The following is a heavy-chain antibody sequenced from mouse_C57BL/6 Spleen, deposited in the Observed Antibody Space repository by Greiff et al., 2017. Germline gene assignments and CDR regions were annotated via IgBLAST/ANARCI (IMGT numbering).Heavy chain of an antibody. J-gene: IGHJ2*01. Sequence: QVHVKQSGAELVKPGASVKMSCKASGYTFTTYPIEWMKQNHGKSLEWIGNFPPYNDDTKYNEKFKGKATLTVEKSSSTVYLELSRFTSYDSAVYYCARGYYGSSFDYWGQGTTLTVSS. CDR1: GYTFTTYP. D-gene: IGHD1-1*01. CDR2: FPPYNDDT. CDR3: ARGYYGSSFDY. V-gene: IGHV1-47*01.